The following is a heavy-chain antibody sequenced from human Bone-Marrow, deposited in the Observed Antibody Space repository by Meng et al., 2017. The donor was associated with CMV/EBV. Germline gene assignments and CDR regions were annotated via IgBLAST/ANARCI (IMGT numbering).Heavy chain of an antibody. CDR3: ARVGFEAGLWRRVY. Sequence: GGSLRLSCAASGFTFSSYEMNWVRQAPGKGLEWVSYISSSGSTIYYADSVKGRFTISRDNSKNMLYLQMDSLRVDDTAVYYCARVGFEAGLWRRVYWGQGTLVTVSS. V-gene: IGHV3-48*03. CDR2: ISSSGSTI. J-gene: IGHJ4*02. CDR1: GFTFSSYE. D-gene: IGHD3-16*01.